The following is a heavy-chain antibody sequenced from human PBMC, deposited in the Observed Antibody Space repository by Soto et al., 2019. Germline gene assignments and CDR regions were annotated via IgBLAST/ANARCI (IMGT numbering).Heavy chain of an antibody. Sequence: PSETLSLTCAVYVGSFNGYYWSWIRQTPGKGLEWIGEINHRGGTKSDPSLKSRVTMSVDTSKNQFSLKLRSVTAADTAVYYCARSANYAWFDPWGQGTLVTVSS. D-gene: IGHD2-2*01. CDR1: VGSFNGYY. V-gene: IGHV4-34*01. CDR2: INHRGGT. CDR3: ARSANYAWFDP. J-gene: IGHJ5*02.